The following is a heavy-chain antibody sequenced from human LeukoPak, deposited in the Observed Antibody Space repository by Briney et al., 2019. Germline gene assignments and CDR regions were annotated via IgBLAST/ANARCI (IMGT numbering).Heavy chain of an antibody. V-gene: IGHV4-34*01. CDR3: ARAIAVAGYVNWFDP. J-gene: IGHJ5*02. D-gene: IGHD6-19*01. Sequence: PSETLSLTCAVYGGSFSGYYWSWIRQPPGKGLEWIGEINHSGSTNYNPSLKSRVTISVDTSKNQFSLKLSSVTAADTAVYYCARAIAVAGYVNWFDPWGQGTLVTVSS. CDR2: INHSGST. CDR1: GGSFSGYY.